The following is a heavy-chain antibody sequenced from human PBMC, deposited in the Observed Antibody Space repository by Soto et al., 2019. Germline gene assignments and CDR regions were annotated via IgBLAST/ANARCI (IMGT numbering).Heavy chain of an antibody. CDR1: GGSISSYY. Sequence: PSETLSLTCTVFGGSISSYYWSWIRQPPGKGLEWIGYIYYSGSTNYNPSLKSRVTISVDTSKNQFSLRLSSVTAADTAVYYCARRNWYFDYWGQGTLVTVSS. V-gene: IGHV4-59*08. CDR2: IYYSGST. J-gene: IGHJ4*02. CDR3: ARRNWYFDY.